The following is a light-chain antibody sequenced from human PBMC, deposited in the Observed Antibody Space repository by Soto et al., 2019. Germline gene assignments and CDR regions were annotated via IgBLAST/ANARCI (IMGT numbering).Light chain of an antibody. CDR3: CSYAGTYV. J-gene: IGLJ1*01. CDR2: DVS. Sequence: QSALTQPRSVSGSPGQSVTISCTGTSSDVGAYNYVSWYQQHPDKVPKLMIYDVSKRPSGVPDRFSGSKSGNTASLTISGLQAEDEADYYCCSYAGTYVFGTGTKLTVL. CDR1: SSDVGAYNY. V-gene: IGLV2-11*01.